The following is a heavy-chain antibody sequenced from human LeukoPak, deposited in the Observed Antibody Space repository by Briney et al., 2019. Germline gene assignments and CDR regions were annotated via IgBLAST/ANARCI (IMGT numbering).Heavy chain of an antibody. J-gene: IGHJ6*03. CDR2: IRSKANSYAT. Sequence: GGSLRLSCAASGFTFSGSAMHWVRQASGKGLEWVGRIRSKANSYATAYAASVKGRFTISRDDSKNTAYLQMNSLKTEDTAVYYCWGTAMVSYYCYSMDVWGKGTTVTISS. CDR1: GFTFSGSA. D-gene: IGHD5-18*01. V-gene: IGHV3-73*01. CDR3: WGTAMVSYYCYSMDV.